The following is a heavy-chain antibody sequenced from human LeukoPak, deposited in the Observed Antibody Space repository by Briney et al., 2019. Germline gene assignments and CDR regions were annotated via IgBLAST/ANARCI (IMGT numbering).Heavy chain of an antibody. J-gene: IGHJ4*02. CDR3: ARGSSYGFSMGY. D-gene: IGHD5-18*01. CDR2: INPNSGDT. CDR1: GYTFTGYY. V-gene: IGHV1-2*02. Sequence: ASVKVSCKASGYTFTGYYMHWVRQAPGQGLEWMGWINPNSGDTNYAQKLQDRVTMTTDTSTTTAYMGLKNLRSDDTAVYYCARGSSYGFSMGYWGQGTLVTVSS.